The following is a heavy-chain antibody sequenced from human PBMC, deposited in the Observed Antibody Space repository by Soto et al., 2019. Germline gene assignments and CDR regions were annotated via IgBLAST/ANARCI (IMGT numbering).Heavy chain of an antibody. CDR1: GGSFSGYF. D-gene: IGHD1-1*01. J-gene: IGHJ4*02. Sequence: PSETLSLTCTVSGGSFSGYFWTWIRQPPGKGLEWLAEINHSGITNYNPSVESRVSMSVDTSKNKFSLRLYSVTAADTAVYYCVRGPYNYNSRYFDYWGQGTRVTVSS. V-gene: IGHV4-34*01. CDR3: VRGPYNYNSRYFDY. CDR2: INHSGIT.